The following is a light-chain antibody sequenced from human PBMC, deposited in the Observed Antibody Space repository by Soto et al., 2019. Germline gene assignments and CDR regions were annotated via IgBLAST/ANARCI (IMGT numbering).Light chain of an antibody. V-gene: IGKV1-39*01. CDR2: ASS. CDR1: QNIRNY. CDR3: QQCHTLPYT. Sequence: DIQLTQSPSSLASSIGDRVTITCRASQNIRNYLNWYQQKPGQAPNLLIYASSSLRGGVPSRFRGSGSGTEFTLTISSLQPEDFATYYCQQCHTLPYTFGQGINLGI. J-gene: IGKJ2*01.